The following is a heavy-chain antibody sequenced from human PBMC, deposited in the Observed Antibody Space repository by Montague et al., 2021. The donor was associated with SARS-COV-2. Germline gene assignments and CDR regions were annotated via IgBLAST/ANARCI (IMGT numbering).Heavy chain of an antibody. V-gene: IGHV4-4*09. D-gene: IGHD4-11*01. CDR3: VSGRDGSYSHFHF. J-gene: IGHJ1*01. CDR2: IFINRGP. Sequence: SETLSLTCTVSGVSINDYFWTWIRQTPGKGLEWIGYIFINRGPIHNSSLKNQVTISLDMSKCQVSLRLTSVTAADTAVYFCVSGRDGSYSHFHFWGQGALVTVSS. CDR1: GVSINDYF.